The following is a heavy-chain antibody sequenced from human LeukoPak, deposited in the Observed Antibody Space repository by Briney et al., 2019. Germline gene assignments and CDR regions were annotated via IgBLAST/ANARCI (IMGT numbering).Heavy chain of an antibody. CDR2: ISAYNGNT. V-gene: IGHV1-18*01. D-gene: IGHD3-3*01. CDR3: ARVPSYYDFWSGYQANYYYYYMDV. CDR1: GYTFTSYG. Sequence: ASVKVSCKASGYTFTSYGISWVRQAPGQGLEWMGWISAYNGNTNYAQKLQGRVNMTTDTSTSTAYMELRSLRSDDTAVYYCARVPSYYDFWSGYQANYYYYYMDVWGKGTTVTVSS. J-gene: IGHJ6*03.